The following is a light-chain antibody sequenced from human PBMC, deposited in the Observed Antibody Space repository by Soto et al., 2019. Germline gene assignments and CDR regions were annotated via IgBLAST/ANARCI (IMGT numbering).Light chain of an antibody. Sequence: QSVLTQPASVSGSPGQSITISCTGTSSDVGGYNYVSWYQQHPGKATKLMIYDVSNRPSGVSNRFSGSKSGNTASLTISGRQVEDEADYYCSSYTTSGSLVFGGGTKLTVL. J-gene: IGLJ2*01. CDR3: SSYTTSGSLV. CDR1: SSDVGGYNY. CDR2: DVS. V-gene: IGLV2-14*01.